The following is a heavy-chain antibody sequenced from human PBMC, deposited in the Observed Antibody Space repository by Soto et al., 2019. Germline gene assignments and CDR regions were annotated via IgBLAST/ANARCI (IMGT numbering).Heavy chain of an antibody. V-gene: IGHV3-23*01. CDR2: ISGSGGST. CDR1: GFTFSSYA. CDR3: AKHYGSGRYYNYNYFDY. Sequence: EVQLLESGGGLVQPGGSLRLSCAASGFTFSSYAMSWVRQAPGKGLEWVSAISGSGGSTYYADSVKGRFTLSRDNSKSTLYLQMNGLRADDTAVYYCAKHYGSGRYYNYNYFDYWGQGTLVTVSS. D-gene: IGHD3-10*01. J-gene: IGHJ4*02.